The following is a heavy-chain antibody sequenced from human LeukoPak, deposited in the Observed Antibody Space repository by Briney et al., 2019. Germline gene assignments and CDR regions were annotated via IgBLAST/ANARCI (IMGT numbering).Heavy chain of an antibody. J-gene: IGHJ3*02. CDR1: VFTLTTHG. CDR2: TTIDGSNK. D-gene: IGHD4-23*01. CDR3: AKLGGDHRGLFDI. V-gene: IGHV3-30*07. Sequence: GGSLRLSCAASVFTLTTHGMQWVSGAPGTALEWGGVTTIDGSNKNYVDSVKGRFTISTDNSKSTLYLQMNSLRAEDTAIYYCAKLGGDHRGLFDIWGQGTMVTVSS.